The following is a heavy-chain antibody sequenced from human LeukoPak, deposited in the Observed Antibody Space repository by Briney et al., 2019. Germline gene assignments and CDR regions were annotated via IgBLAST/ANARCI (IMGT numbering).Heavy chain of an antibody. Sequence: PGGSLRLSCAASGFTFDDYAMHWVRQAPGKGLEWVSGISWNSGSIGYADSVKGRFTISRDNAKNSLYLQMNSLRPEDTALYYCAKASYSLPYCSGGSCHPEYYFDYWGQGTLVTVSS. CDR3: AKASYSLPYCSGGSCHPEYYFDY. D-gene: IGHD2-15*01. V-gene: IGHV3-9*01. CDR1: GFTFDDYA. J-gene: IGHJ4*02. CDR2: ISWNSGSI.